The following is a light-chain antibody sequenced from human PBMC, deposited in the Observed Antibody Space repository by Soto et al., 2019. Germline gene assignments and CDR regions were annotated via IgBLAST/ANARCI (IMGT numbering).Light chain of an antibody. CDR3: QQYRDNWT. Sequence: DLQMTQSPSTLSASVGDRVTITCRASQSISSWLAWYQQKPGTAPKLLIYKASTLQSGVPSRFSGSGSGTEFTLTISSLQPDDSATYYCQQYRDNWTFGQGTK. J-gene: IGKJ1*01. CDR2: KAS. CDR1: QSISSW. V-gene: IGKV1-5*03.